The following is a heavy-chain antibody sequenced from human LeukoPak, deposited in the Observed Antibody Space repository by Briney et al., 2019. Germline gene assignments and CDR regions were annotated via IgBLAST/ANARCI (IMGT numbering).Heavy chain of an antibody. CDR1: GDSVSSNSAA. J-gene: IGHJ4*02. D-gene: IGHD3-16*02. Sequence: SQTLSLTCAISGDSVSSNSAAWNWIRKSPSRGLEWLGRTYYRSKWYNGYAVSVKSRITINPDTSKNQFSLQLNSVTPEDTAVYYCAREKLSDESFDYWGQGTLVTVSS. V-gene: IGHV6-1*01. CDR3: AREKLSDESFDY. CDR2: TYYRSKWYN.